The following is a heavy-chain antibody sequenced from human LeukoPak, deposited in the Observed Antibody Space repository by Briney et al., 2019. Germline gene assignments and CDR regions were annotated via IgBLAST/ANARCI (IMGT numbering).Heavy chain of an antibody. J-gene: IGHJ5*02. CDR3: ARDRAPLTTTAVGFDP. Sequence: GASVKVPCKASGYTFTTYYMHWVRQAPGQGLEWMGITNPSGGSTTYAQKFQGRVTMTRDTSTSTVYMELNNLRSEDTAVYYCARDRAPLTTTAVGFDPWGQGTPVTVSS. CDR2: TNPSGGST. CDR1: GYTFTTYY. D-gene: IGHD4/OR15-4a*01. V-gene: IGHV1-46*01.